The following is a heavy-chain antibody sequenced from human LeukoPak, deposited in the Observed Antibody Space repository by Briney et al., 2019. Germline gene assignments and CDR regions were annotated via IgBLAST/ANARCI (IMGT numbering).Heavy chain of an antibody. D-gene: IGHD3-10*01. Sequence: GGSLRLSCAASGFTFSSYSMNWVRQAPGKGLEWVSSISSSSSYTYYADSVKGRFTISRDNAKNSLYLQMNSLRAEDTAVYYCARDRGTYGSGRYYTPHYYYYYGMDVWGQGTTVTVSS. CDR2: ISSSSSYT. V-gene: IGHV3-21*01. CDR1: GFTFSSYS. CDR3: ARDRGTYGSGRYYTPHYYYYYGMDV. J-gene: IGHJ6*02.